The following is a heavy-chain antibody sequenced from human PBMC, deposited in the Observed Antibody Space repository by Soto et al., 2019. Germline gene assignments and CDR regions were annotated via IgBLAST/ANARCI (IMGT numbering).Heavy chain of an antibody. CDR3: VRALAAVQE. Sequence: SETLSLTCAVYGGSFSVYYCSWVRQPPGKGLEWIGEIGHSGSTNYNSSLESRVTISVDTSKNQLFLKLSSVTAADTAVYYCVRALAAVQEWGQGTPVTVSS. V-gene: IGHV4-34*01. CDR2: IGHSGST. D-gene: IGHD6-13*01. CDR1: GGSFSVYY. J-gene: IGHJ4*02.